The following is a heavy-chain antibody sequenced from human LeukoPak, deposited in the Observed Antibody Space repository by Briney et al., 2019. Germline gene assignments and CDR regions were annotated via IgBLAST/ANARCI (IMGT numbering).Heavy chain of an antibody. Sequence: PGGSLRLSCEASGFTFTTYWIHWVRQGPGKGLEWVSVIYSGGSTYYADSVKGRFAISRDNAKNSLYLQMNSLRAEDTAVYYCAREQGWWLLPRGGFDYWGQGTLVTVSS. V-gene: IGHV3-66*01. D-gene: IGHD3-22*01. CDR2: IYSGGST. CDR1: GFTFTTYW. CDR3: AREQGWWLLPRGGFDY. J-gene: IGHJ4*02.